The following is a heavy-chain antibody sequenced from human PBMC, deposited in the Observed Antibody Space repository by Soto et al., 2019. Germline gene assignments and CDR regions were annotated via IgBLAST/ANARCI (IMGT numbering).Heavy chain of an antibody. V-gene: IGHV3-30*18. Sequence: HPGGSLRLSCAASGFTFSSYGMHWVRQAPGKGLEWVAVISYDGSNKYYADSVKGRFTISRDNSKNTLYLQMNSLRAEDTAVYYCAKGRLVGWFDPWGQGTLVTVSS. CDR2: ISYDGSNK. CDR1: GFTFSSYG. D-gene: IGHD2-2*01. J-gene: IGHJ5*02. CDR3: AKGRLVGWFDP.